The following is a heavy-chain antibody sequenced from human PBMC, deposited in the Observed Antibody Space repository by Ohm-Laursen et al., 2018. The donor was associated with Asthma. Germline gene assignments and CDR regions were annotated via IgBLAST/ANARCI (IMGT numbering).Heavy chain of an antibody. CDR3: ARDLRTKDYYDSSDYYGYYYGMDV. V-gene: IGHV3-48*02. D-gene: IGHD3-22*01. CDR2: ISSSSSTI. Sequence: GSLRLSCTASGFTFSSYWMSWVRQTPGKGLEWVSYISSSSSTIYYADSVKGRFTISRDNAKDSLYLQMNSLRDEDTAVYYCARDLRTKDYYDSSDYYGYYYGMDVWGQGTTVTVSS. CDR1: GFTFSSYW. J-gene: IGHJ6*02.